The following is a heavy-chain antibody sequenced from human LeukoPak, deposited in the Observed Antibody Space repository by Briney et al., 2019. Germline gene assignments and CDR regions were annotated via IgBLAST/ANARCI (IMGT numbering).Heavy chain of an antibody. D-gene: IGHD2-15*01. Sequence: SETLSLTCTVSGGSISSYYWSWIRQPPGKGLEWIGYIYYSGSTYYNPSLKSRVTISVDTSKNQFSLKLSSVTAADTAVYYCARVATSLVAPYYFDYWGQGTLVTVSS. CDR3: ARVATSLVAPYYFDY. V-gene: IGHV4-59*12. J-gene: IGHJ4*02. CDR2: IYYSGST. CDR1: GGSISSYY.